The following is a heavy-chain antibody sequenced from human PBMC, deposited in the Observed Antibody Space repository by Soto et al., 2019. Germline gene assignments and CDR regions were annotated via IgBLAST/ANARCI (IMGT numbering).Heavy chain of an antibody. J-gene: IGHJ6*03. CDR1: GFTFSSYA. V-gene: IGHV3-23*01. CDR2: ISGSGSTT. CDR3: ARDSRNYYYYMDV. Sequence: GGSLRLSCAASGFTFSSYAMSWFRQAPGKGLEWISAISGSGSTTFYADSVKGRFTISRDNSKNSLYLQMNSLRAEDTAVYYCARDSRNYYYYMDVWGKGTTVTVSS.